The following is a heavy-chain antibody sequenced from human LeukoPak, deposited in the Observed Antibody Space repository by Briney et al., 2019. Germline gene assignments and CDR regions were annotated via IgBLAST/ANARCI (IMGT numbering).Heavy chain of an antibody. D-gene: IGHD6-6*01. Sequence: GASVKVSCKASGGSFSSYAISWVRQAPGQGLEWMGGIIPIFGTANYAQKFQGRVTITADESTSTAYMELSSLRSEDTAVYYCASGDMAARSTFDYWGQGTLVTVSS. CDR2: IIPIFGTA. V-gene: IGHV1-69*13. J-gene: IGHJ4*02. CDR1: GGSFSSYA. CDR3: ASGDMAARSTFDY.